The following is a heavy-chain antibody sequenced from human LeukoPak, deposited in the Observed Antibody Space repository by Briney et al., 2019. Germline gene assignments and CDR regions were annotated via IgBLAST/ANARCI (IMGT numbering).Heavy chain of an antibody. CDR2: INGGGNTT. V-gene: IGHV3-23*01. Sequence: SGGSLRLSCAASGFAFSSFAMGWVRQSPGKGLEWLSTINGGGNTTFYSDSVKGRFTISRDNSKNTLYLHMDSLRPDDTTIYYCTEELHVAVAVADYYYFYMDVWGRGTAVTVSS. CDR1: GFAFSSFA. J-gene: IGHJ6*03. CDR3: TEELHVAVAVADYYYFYMDV. D-gene: IGHD6-19*01.